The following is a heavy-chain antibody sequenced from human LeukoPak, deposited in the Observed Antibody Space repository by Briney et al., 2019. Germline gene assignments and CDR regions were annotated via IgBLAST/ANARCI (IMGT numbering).Heavy chain of an antibody. CDR1: GVSISNTFSY. CDR2: IHYSGTT. J-gene: IGHJ5*01. Sequence: SETLSLTCIVSGVSISNTFSYWGWVRQPPGRGLEWIGSIHYSGTTYYIPSLKSRITISLDMSKNQYSLKLTSVTAADTAVYYCARDVGFFDIDSWGQGILVTVSS. CDR3: ARDVGFFDIDS. V-gene: IGHV4-39*07. D-gene: IGHD3-9*01.